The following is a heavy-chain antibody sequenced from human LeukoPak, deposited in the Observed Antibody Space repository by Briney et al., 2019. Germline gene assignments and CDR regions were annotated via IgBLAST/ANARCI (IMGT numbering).Heavy chain of an antibody. D-gene: IGHD6-13*01. CDR1: GGSISNYY. J-gene: IGHJ4*02. Sequence: SETLSLACTVSGGSISNYYWSWIRQPPGKGLEWIGYIYYPGSTNYNPSLKSRVAISVDASKNQFSLKLSSVTAADAAVYHCARGGIAAAEPDYWGQGTLVTVSS. V-gene: IGHV4-59*01. CDR3: ARGGIAAAEPDY. CDR2: IYYPGST.